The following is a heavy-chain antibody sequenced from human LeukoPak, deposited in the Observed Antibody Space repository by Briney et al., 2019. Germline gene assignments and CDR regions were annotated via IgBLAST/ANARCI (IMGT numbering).Heavy chain of an antibody. CDR2: IKEDVRHN. Sequence: PGGSLRLSWAAAGFTVGSYWMSWVRQAPGKGREGVANIKEDVRHNYYLGSVKGRFTISRDNAKNSLYLHMTSLTAEATALYYCARDRWGYSYGGDWGQGTLVTVSS. J-gene: IGHJ4*02. D-gene: IGHD5-18*01. CDR1: GFTVGSYW. CDR3: ARDRWGYSYGGD. V-gene: IGHV3-7*01.